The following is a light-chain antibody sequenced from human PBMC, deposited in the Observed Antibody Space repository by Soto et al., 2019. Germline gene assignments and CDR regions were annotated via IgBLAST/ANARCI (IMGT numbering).Light chain of an antibody. V-gene: IGLV1-44*01. Sequence: QSVLTQPPSASGTPRQRVTISCSGSSSNIGSNTVNWYQQLPGTAPKLLIYSNNQRPSGVPDRFSGSKSGTSASLAISGLQSEDEADYYCAAWDDSLNALFGGGTQLTVL. J-gene: IGLJ2*01. CDR3: AAWDDSLNAL. CDR1: SSNIGSNT. CDR2: SNN.